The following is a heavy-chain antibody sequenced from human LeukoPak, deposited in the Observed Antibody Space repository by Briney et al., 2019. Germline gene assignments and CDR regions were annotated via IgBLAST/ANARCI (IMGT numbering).Heavy chain of an antibody. CDR2: ISSSSSYI. J-gene: IGHJ3*02. Sequence: GGSLRLSCAASGFTFNSYSMNWVRQAPGKGLEWVSSISSSSSYIYYADSVKGRFTISRDNAKNSLYLQMNSLRAEDTAVYYCARDRNYDFWSGTTRDAFDIWGQGTMVTVSS. CDR1: GFTFNSYS. V-gene: IGHV3-21*01. CDR3: ARDRNYDFWSGTTRDAFDI. D-gene: IGHD3-3*01.